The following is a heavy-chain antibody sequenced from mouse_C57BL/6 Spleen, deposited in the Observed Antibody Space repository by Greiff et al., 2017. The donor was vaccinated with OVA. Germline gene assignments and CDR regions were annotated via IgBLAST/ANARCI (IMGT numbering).Heavy chain of an antibody. CDR3: APHYGSSYWYFDV. CDR1: GYTFTDYY. V-gene: IGHV1-19*01. J-gene: IGHJ1*03. CDR2: INPYNGGT. D-gene: IGHD1-1*01. Sequence: EVKLMESGPVLVKPGASVKMSCKASGYTFTDYYMNWVKQSHGKSLEWIGVINPYNGGTSYNQKFKGKATLTVDKSSSTAYMELNSLPSEDSAVYYCAPHYGSSYWYFDVWGTGTTVTVSS.